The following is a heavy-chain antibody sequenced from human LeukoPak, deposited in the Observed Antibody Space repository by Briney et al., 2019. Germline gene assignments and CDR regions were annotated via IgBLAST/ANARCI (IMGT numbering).Heavy chain of an antibody. Sequence: ASVKVSCKASGYTFTSYAMHWVRQAPGQRLEWMGWINAGNGNTKYSQKFQGRVTITRDTSASTAYMELSSLRSEDTAAYYCARGRSPYYYDSSGYSPFDYWGQGTLVTVSS. D-gene: IGHD3-22*01. V-gene: IGHV1-3*01. CDR2: INAGNGNT. CDR3: ARGRSPYYYDSSGYSPFDY. CDR1: GYTFTSYA. J-gene: IGHJ4*02.